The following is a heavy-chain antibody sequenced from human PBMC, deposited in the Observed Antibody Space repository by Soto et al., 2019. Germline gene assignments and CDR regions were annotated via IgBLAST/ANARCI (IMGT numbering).Heavy chain of an antibody. CDR3: AKEMGGTTGTGGVDY. D-gene: IGHD1-1*01. V-gene: IGHV3-30*18. CDR2: ISYDGSNK. J-gene: IGHJ4*02. CDR1: GFTFSSYG. Sequence: GGSLRLSCAASGFTFSSYGMHWVRQAPGKGLEWVAVISYDGSNKYYADSVKGRFTISRDNSKNTLYLQMNSLRAEDTAVYYCAKEMGGTTGTGGVDYWGQGTLVTVSS.